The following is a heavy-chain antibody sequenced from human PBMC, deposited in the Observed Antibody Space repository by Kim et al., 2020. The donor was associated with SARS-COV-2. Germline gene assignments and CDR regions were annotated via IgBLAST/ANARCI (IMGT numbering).Heavy chain of an antibody. J-gene: IGHJ6*02. V-gene: IGHV3-30*18. CDR3: AKDQKYYDFWSGYFAGLDDAENCCCYGMDV. Sequence: GGSLRLSCAASGFTFSSYGMHWVRQAPGKGLEWVAVISYDGSNKYYADSVKGRFTISRDNSKNTLYLQMNSLRAEDTAVYYCAKDQKYYDFWSGYFAGLDDAENCCCYGMDVWGQGTTVTVSS. CDR1: GFTFSSYG. CDR2: ISYDGSNK. D-gene: IGHD3-3*01.